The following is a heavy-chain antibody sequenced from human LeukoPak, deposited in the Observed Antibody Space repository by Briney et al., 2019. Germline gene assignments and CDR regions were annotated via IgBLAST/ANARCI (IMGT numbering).Heavy chain of an antibody. D-gene: IGHD4-17*01. CDR1: GFGFSTYT. J-gene: IGHJ4*02. CDR2: INPDGSSS. Sequence: GGSLRLSCAASGFGFSTYTMNWVRQAPGKGLEWVSRINPDGSSSNYADSVKGRFTMSRDNAKSMVYLQMDGLRAEDTAVFSCVRQAVSGDSGIAYWGRGVLVTVSS. V-gene: IGHV3-74*01. CDR3: VRQAVSGDSGIAY.